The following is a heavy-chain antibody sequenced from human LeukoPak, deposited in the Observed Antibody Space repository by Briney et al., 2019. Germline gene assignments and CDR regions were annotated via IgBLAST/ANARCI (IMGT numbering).Heavy chain of an antibody. CDR2: IYYSGST. Sequence: SETLSLTCTVSGGSISSYYWSWIRQPPGKGLEWIGYIYYSGSTNYTPSLKSRVTISVDTSKNQFSLKLSSVTAADTAVYYCARSSYYYYGMDVWGQGTTVTVSS. J-gene: IGHJ6*02. CDR1: GGSISSYY. CDR3: ARSSYYYYGMDV. V-gene: IGHV4-59*01.